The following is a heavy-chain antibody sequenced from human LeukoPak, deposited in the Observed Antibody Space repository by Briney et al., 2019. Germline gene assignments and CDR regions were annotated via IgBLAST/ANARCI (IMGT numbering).Heavy chain of an antibody. J-gene: IGHJ5*02. D-gene: IGHD1-1*01. CDR2: IYYSGST. V-gene: IGHV4-39*01. CDR1: GGSISSSSYY. Sequence: PSETLSLTSTVSGGSISSSSYYWGWIRQPPGKGLEWIGSIYYSGSTYYNPSLKSRVSISVHTSKNQFSLKLRSVTAADTAVYYCARPVPSRLGWFDPWGQGTLVTVSS. CDR3: ARPVPSRLGWFDP.